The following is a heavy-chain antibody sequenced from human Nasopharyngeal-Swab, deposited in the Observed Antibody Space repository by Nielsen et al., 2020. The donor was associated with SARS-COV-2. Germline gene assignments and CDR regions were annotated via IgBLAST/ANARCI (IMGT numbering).Heavy chain of an antibody. CDR2: TRYDGSSK. Sequence: GESLKISCAASGFIFSSYGMHWVRQAPGKGLEWVAFTRYDGSSKYYADSVKGRFTISRDNSKNTLNLQMNSLRAEDTAVYYCAKDGRGYNYATGFDYWGQGTLVTVSS. V-gene: IGHV3-30*02. J-gene: IGHJ4*02. CDR3: AKDGRGYNYATGFDY. CDR1: GFIFSSYG. D-gene: IGHD1-1*01.